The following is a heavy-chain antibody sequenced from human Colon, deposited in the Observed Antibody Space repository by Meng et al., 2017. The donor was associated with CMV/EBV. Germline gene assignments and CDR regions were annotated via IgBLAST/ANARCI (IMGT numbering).Heavy chain of an antibody. CDR2: INHSGST. CDR3: ARGGRKRIDPWFIPLI. D-gene: IGHD3-10*01. J-gene: IGHJ4*02. CDR1: GGSFSGYY. Sequence: GSLRLSCAVYGGSFSGYYWRWIRQPPGKGLEWIGEINHSGSTNYNPSLKSRVTISVDTSKNQFSLKLSSVTAADTAVYYCARGGRKRIDPWFIPLIWGQGTLVTVSS. V-gene: IGHV4-34*01.